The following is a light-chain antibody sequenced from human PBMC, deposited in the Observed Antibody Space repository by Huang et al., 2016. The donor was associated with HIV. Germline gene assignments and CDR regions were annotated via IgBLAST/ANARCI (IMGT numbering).Light chain of an antibody. Sequence: DIQMTQSPSSLSASVGDRVTITCQASQDIGNYLNWYQKKPGAAPRLLVYDTSNLETGVPSRFSGSGGGADFTFTISNLQPEDFATYDCQHYDNLPSVTFGPGTKLEIK. CDR3: QHYDNLPSVT. CDR1: QDIGNY. J-gene: IGKJ2*01. V-gene: IGKV1-33*01. CDR2: DTS.